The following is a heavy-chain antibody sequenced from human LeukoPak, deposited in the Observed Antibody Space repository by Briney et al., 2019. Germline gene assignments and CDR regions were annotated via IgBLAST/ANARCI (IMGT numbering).Heavy chain of an antibody. CDR1: GFTFSSYS. V-gene: IGHV3-21*01. Sequence: GGSLRLSCAASGFTFSSYSMSWVRQAPGKGLEWVSSISSSSTYIYYADSLKGRFTISRDNAKNSLYLQMNSLRAEDTAVYYCARRYYYDSSGHFDYWGQGTLVTVSS. CDR2: ISSSSTYI. CDR3: ARRYYYDSSGHFDY. J-gene: IGHJ4*02. D-gene: IGHD3-22*01.